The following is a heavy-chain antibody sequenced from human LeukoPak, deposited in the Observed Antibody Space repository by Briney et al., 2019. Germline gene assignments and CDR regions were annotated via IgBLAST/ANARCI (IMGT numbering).Heavy chain of an antibody. CDR3: AKLEQYYYDSSGYSN. CDR1: GGSFSGYY. J-gene: IGHJ4*02. CDR2: ISGSGGSA. Sequence: ETLSLTCAVYGGSFSGYYWSWVRQAPGKGLEWVSAISGSGGSAYYADSVKGRFTISRDNSKNTLYLQINSLRAEDTAVYYCAKLEQYYYDSSGYSNWGQGTLVTVSS. V-gene: IGHV3-23*01. D-gene: IGHD3-22*01.